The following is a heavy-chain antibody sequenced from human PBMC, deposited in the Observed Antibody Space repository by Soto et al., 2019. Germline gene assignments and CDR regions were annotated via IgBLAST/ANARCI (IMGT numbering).Heavy chain of an antibody. CDR1: GDSLSSNSAG. CDR3: ARDRDYYYYGMDV. J-gene: IGHJ6*02. CDR2: TYYRSEWYN. V-gene: IGHV6-1*01. Sequence: SQTLSLPCAISGDSLSSNSAGWNWIRQSPSGGLEWLGRTYYRSEWYNDYAVSVESRITINPDTSKNQFSLQSNSVTPEDTAVYYCARDRDYYYYGMDVWGQGTTVTVSS.